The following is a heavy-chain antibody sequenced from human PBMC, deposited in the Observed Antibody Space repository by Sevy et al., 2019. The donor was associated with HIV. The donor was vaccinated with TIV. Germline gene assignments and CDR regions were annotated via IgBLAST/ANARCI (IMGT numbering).Heavy chain of an antibody. D-gene: IGHD1-26*01. CDR3: AKDRGVGRTYDY. V-gene: IGHV3-33*06. CDR2: IWYDGSNK. Sequence: GGSLRLSCAASGFTFSSYGMHWVRQAPGKGLEWVAVIWYDGSNKYYADSVKGRFTIARDNSKNTLYLQMNSLRAEDTAVYYCAKDRGVGRTYDYWGQGTLVTVSS. CDR1: GFTFSSYG. J-gene: IGHJ4*02.